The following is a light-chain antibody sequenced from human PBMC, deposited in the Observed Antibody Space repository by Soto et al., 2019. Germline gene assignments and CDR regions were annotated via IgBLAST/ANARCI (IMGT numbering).Light chain of an antibody. V-gene: IGLV2-14*01. J-gene: IGLJ1*01. CDR1: SSDVGGYNY. CDR2: EVS. CDR3: SSYTSSSTLEYV. Sequence: QSVLTQPASVSGSPGQSITISCTGTSSDVGGYNYVSWYQQHPGKAPKLMIYEVSSRPSGVSNRFSGSKSGNTASLTISGLQAEDEADYYCSSYTSSSTLEYVFGTGTKVTVL.